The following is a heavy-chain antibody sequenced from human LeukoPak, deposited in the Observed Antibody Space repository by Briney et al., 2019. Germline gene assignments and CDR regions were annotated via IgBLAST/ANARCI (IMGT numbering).Heavy chain of an antibody. D-gene: IGHD6-19*01. J-gene: IGHJ4*02. CDR1: GGSISSYY. Sequence: SATLSLTFSVSGGSISSYYWSWIRQPPGKGLEWIGYIYYSWGTNYNPSLKSRVTISVDTSKNQFSLKLSSVTAADTAVYYCARDSEAVAGHFDYWGQGTLVTVST. CDR3: ARDSEAVAGHFDY. V-gene: IGHV4-59*01. CDR2: IYYSWGT.